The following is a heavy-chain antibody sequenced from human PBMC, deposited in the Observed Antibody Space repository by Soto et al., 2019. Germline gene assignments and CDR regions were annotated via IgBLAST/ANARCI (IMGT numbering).Heavy chain of an antibody. CDR3: SGRYCTNGVCDTNYYYYIDV. CDR2: ITTSGGNT. V-gene: IGHV3-23*01. J-gene: IGHJ6*03. D-gene: IGHD2-8*01. CDR1: GFTFSTYA. Sequence: EVQLLESGGGLVQPGGSLRLSCAASGFTFSTYAMSWVRQAPGKGLEWVSTITTSGGNTYYADSVQGRFTISRDNSKKTLYLQMNSLRAEDTAVYYCSGRYCTNGVCDTNYYYYIDVWGKGTTVTVSS.